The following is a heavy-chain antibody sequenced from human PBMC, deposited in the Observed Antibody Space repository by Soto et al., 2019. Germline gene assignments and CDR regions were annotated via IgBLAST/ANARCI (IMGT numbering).Heavy chain of an antibody. V-gene: IGHV3-53*02. D-gene: IGHD1-20*01. CDR3: ARGGYNWTRATFDY. CDR2: IYSGGTT. CDR1: GFTVSSNY. Sequence: EVQLVETGGGLIQPGGSLRLSCAASGFTVSSNYMSWVRQAPGKGLEWVSVIYSGGTTYYADSLKGRFTISRDNSKNTLYLQMNSLRAEDTAVYYCARGGYNWTRATFDYWGQGTLVTVSS. J-gene: IGHJ4*02.